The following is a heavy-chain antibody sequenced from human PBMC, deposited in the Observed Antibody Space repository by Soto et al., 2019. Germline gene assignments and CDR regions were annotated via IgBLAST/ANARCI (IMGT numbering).Heavy chain of an antibody. J-gene: IGHJ4*02. CDR3: ARGVRPYFFDY. CDR1: GFTFSDYY. CDR2: TRKKANSYTT. D-gene: IGHD3-10*01. Sequence: EMQLAESGGGLVQPGGSLRLSCAASGFTFSDYYMDWVRQAPGKGLEWLGRTRKKANSYTTEYAASVKGRFTISRDDSKNSLFLQMNSLKTEDTAVYYCARGVRPYFFDYWGQVTLVTVSS. V-gene: IGHV3-72*01.